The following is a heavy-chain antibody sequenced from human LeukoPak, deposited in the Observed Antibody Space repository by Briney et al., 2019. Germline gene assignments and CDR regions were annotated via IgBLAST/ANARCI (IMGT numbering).Heavy chain of an antibody. CDR1: GFTFNTYG. V-gene: IGHV3-48*04. CDR3: AELGITMIGGV. CDR2: ISSSGSTI. Sequence: GGTLRLSCAASGFTFNTYGMSWVRQAPGKGLEWVSYISSSGSTIYYADSVKGRFTISRDNAKDSLYLQMNSLRAEDTAVYYCAELGITMIGGVWGKGTTVTISS. J-gene: IGHJ6*04. D-gene: IGHD3-10*02.